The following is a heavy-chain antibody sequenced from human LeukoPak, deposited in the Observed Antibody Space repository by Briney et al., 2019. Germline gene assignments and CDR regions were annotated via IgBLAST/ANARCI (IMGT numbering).Heavy chain of an antibody. V-gene: IGHV1-2*02. CDR2: INPNSGGT. J-gene: IGHJ6*03. Sequence: WASVKVSCKASGYTFTGYYMHWVRQAPGQGLEWMGWINPNSGGTNYAQKFQGRVTMTRDTSISTAYMELSRLRSDDTAVYYCARGTGNYYYYMDVWGKGTTVTVSS. CDR3: ARGTGNYYYYMDV. D-gene: IGHD3-10*01. CDR1: GYTFTGYY.